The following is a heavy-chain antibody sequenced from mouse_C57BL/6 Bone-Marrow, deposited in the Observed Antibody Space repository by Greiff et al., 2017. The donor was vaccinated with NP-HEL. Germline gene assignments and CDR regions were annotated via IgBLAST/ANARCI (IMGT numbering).Heavy chain of an antibody. CDR3: ARYEDYYGSSYWYFDV. CDR1: GYSITSDY. Sequence: EVQLQESGPGLAKPSQTLSLTCSVTGYSITSDYWNWIRKFPGNKLEYMGYISYSGSTYYNPSLKSRISITRDTSKNQYYLQLNSVTTEDTATYYCARYEDYYGSSYWYFDVWGTGTTVTVSS. J-gene: IGHJ1*03. V-gene: IGHV3-8*01. CDR2: ISYSGST. D-gene: IGHD1-1*01.